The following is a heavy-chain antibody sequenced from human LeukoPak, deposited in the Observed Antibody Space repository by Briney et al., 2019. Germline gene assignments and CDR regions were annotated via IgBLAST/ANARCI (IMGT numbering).Heavy chain of an antibody. CDR3: VRGTGY. CDR2: ISSNGDNT. Sequence: GGSLRLSCSVSGFTFGTYVMHWVRQAPGKGLEYVSAISSNGDNTYYADSVKGRFTISRDNSKNTLYLQMSSLRPDDTAVYFCVRGTGYWGQGTLVTVSS. J-gene: IGHJ4*02. V-gene: IGHV3-64D*06. CDR1: GFTFGTYV.